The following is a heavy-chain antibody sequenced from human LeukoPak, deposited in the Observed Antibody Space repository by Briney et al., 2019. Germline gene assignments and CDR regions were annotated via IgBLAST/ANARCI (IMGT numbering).Heavy chain of an antibody. CDR2: ISGSGGST. J-gene: IGHJ3*02. V-gene: IGHV3-23*01. D-gene: IGHD6-19*01. CDR3: AKGDSSGWYYAFDI. Sequence: GGSLRLSCAASGFTFSSFAMSWVRQAPGKGLEWVSAISGSGGSTYYADSVKGRFTISRDNSKSTLYLQMNSLRAEDTAVYYCAKGDSSGWYYAFDIWGQGTMVTVSS. CDR1: GFTFSSFA.